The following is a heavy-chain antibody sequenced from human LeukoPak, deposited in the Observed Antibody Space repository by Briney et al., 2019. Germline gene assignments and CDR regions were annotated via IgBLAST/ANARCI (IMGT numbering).Heavy chain of an antibody. J-gene: IGHJ4*02. CDR1: GFTFSSYA. CDR3: AKDSFPLVIAFPPIRY. D-gene: IGHD2-21*01. Sequence: GGSLRLSCAASGFTFSSYAMSWVRQAPGKGLEWVSAISGSGGSTYYADSVKGRFTISRDNSKNTLYLQMNSLRAEDTAVYYCAKDSFPLVIAFPPIRYWGQGTLVTVSS. V-gene: IGHV3-23*01. CDR2: ISGSGGST.